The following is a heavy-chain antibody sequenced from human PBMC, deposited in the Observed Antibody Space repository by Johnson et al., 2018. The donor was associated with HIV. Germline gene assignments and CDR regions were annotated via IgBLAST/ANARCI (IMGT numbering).Heavy chain of an antibody. CDR3: AREGEVGVKDGLI. Sequence: QVQLVESGGGVVQPGRSLRLSCAASGFTFSSYGMHWVRQAPGKGLEWVAVIYGSNSTYYADSVKGRFTISRDKSKNTLSLQMNSLRAEDTAVYYCAREGEVGVKDGLIWGQGTMVTVSS. CDR1: GFTFSSYG. CDR2: IYGSNST. J-gene: IGHJ3*02. V-gene: IGHV3-NL1*01. D-gene: IGHD1-26*01.